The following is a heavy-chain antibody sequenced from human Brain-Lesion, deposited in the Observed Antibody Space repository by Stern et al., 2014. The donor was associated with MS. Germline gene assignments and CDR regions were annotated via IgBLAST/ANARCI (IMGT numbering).Heavy chain of an antibody. CDR3: ARSPATPSGYDRFDY. CDR1: GYLFDDYW. CDR2: IFPRDSNT. J-gene: IGHJ4*02. D-gene: IGHD5-12*01. V-gene: IGHV5-51*03. Sequence: VQLVESGAEVKKPGESLKISCEASGYLFDDYWIGWVRQMSGRGLELVAIIFPRDSNTRHSPSVQGQVPISSDTSITSAYLQWSSLKASDPAMYYWARSPATPSGYDRFDYWGQGALVTVSS.